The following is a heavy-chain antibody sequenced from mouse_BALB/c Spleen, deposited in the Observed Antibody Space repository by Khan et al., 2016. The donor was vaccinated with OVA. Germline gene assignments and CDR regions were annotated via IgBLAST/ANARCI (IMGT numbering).Heavy chain of an antibody. CDR1: GFTFTSYG. D-gene: IGHD2-14*01. CDR3: VAAYYRNYFDY. J-gene: IGHJ2*01. V-gene: IGHV1S134*01. Sequence: VQLQQSGADLGRPGSSVRLSCKTSGFTFTSYGIKWVKQRPGQGLEWIGYIYPGNGYTVYNENFQGKATLTSDTSSSTAYMQLRSLTSEDSAIYVCVAAYYRNYFDYWGQGTTLTVSS. CDR2: IYPGNGYT.